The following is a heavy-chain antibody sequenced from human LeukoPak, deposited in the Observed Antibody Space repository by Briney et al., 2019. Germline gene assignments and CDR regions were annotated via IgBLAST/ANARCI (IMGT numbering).Heavy chain of an antibody. J-gene: IGHJ4*02. CDR1: GGSISSSSYY. V-gene: IGHV4-39*01. CDR3: ARHGSIAVAVAGFDY. D-gene: IGHD6-19*01. Sequence: ASETLSLTCTVSGGSISSSSYYWGWIRQPPGKGLEWIGSIYYSGSTYYNPSLKSRVTISVDTSKNQFSLKLSSVTAADTALYYCARHGSIAVAVAGFDYWGQGTLVTVSS. CDR2: IYYSGST.